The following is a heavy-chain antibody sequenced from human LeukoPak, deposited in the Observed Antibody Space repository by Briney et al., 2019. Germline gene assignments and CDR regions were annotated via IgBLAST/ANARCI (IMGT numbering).Heavy chain of an antibody. CDR2: IYYSGST. CDR1: GGSICSSSYY. CDR3: ARISGGITIFGVVTS. V-gene: IGHV4-39*01. D-gene: IGHD3-3*01. Sequence: PSETLSLTCTVSGGSICSSSYYWGWIRQPPGKGLEWIGSIYYSGSTYYNPSLKSRVTISVDTSKNQFSLKLSSVTAADTAVYYCARISGGITIFGVVTSWGQGTLVTVSS. J-gene: IGHJ5*02.